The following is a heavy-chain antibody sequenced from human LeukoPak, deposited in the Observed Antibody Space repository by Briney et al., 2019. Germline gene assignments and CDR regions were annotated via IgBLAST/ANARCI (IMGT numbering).Heavy chain of an antibody. V-gene: IGHV3-66*02. J-gene: IGHJ4*02. CDR1: GFTVSSNF. D-gene: IGHD1-26*01. CDR2: IYGGGST. CDR3: AAGIVAAFGVFDY. Sequence: GGSLRLSCAASGFTVSSNFMSWVRQAPGKGLEWVSLIYGGGSTYYSDSVKGRFTISRDNSKNTLYLQMNSLRAEDTAAYYCAAGIVAAFGVFDYWGQGTLVTVSS.